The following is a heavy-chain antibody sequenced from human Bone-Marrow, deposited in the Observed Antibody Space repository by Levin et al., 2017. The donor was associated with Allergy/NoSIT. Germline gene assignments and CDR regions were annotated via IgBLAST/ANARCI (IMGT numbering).Heavy chain of an antibody. V-gene: IGHV3-74*03. CDR2: TSTDGTNT. D-gene: IGHD3/OR15-3a*01. CDR1: GFTFPDYW. Sequence: GESLKISCAASGFTFPDYWMHWVRQVPGKGLEWVSRTSTDGTNTAYADSVKGRFTISRDYTQNTLYLQMNSPRADDTAVSVCARAHFDGRDSCRDPFDYWGQGILVTVSS. J-gene: IGHJ4*02. CDR3: ARAHFDGRDSCRDPFDY.